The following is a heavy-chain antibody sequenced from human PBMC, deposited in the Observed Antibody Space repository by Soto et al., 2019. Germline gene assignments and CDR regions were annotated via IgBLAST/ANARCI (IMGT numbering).Heavy chain of an antibody. CDR1: GYTFTSYG. CDR2: SSAYNGNT. J-gene: IGHJ3*02. V-gene: IGHV1-18*01. Sequence: QVQLVQSGAEVKKPGASVKVSCKASGYTFTSYGISWVRQAPGQGLEWMGWSSAYNGNTNYAQKLKGRVTMTTDTSSSTASMELRSLSCDDTAVYYCAGDLPEWAHKACDIWGQGTMVTVA. D-gene: IGHD1-26*01. CDR3: AGDLPEWAHKACDI.